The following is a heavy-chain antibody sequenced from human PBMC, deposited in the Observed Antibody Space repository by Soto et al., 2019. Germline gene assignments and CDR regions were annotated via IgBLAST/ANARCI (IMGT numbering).Heavy chain of an antibody. J-gene: IGHJ5*02. Sequence: QVQLVQSGAEVKKPGASVRVSCRTSGYTFTSYAIHWVRQAPGQGLEWMAWSNIGNGNTKYSQKFQGRVTVSRDTSASTAYVELSSLRSEDTAVYYGARELGCGGVCYDHWLDPWGQGTLVTVSS. V-gene: IGHV1-3*04. CDR3: ARELGCGGVCYDHWLDP. CDR2: SNIGNGNT. D-gene: IGHD2-21*02. CDR1: GYTFTSYA.